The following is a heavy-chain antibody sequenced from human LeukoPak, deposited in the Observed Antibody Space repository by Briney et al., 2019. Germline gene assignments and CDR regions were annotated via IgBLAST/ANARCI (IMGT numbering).Heavy chain of an antibody. CDR3: ARAPYYYYYMDV. J-gene: IGHJ6*03. CDR1: GASISSYY. Sequence: SETLSLTCTVSGASISSYYWSWIRQPPGKGLEWIGYIHYSGSTNYNSSLKSRVTISLDTSKNQFSLKLRSVTAADTAVYYCARAPYYYYYMDVWGKGTTVTVSS. CDR2: IHYSGST. V-gene: IGHV4-59*01.